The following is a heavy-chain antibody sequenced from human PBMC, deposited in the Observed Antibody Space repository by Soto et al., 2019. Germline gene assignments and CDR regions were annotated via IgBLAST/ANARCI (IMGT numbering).Heavy chain of an antibody. J-gene: IGHJ4*02. CDR2: IKQDGSEK. V-gene: IGHV3-7*03. Sequence: GGSLRLSCAASGFTFSSYWMSWVRQAPGKGLEWVANIKQDGSEKYYVDSVKGRFTISRDNAKNSLYLQMNSLRAEDTAVYYCARSGYSSSWYFDYWGQGTLVTVSS. D-gene: IGHD6-13*01. CDR3: ARSGYSSSWYFDY. CDR1: GFTFSSYW.